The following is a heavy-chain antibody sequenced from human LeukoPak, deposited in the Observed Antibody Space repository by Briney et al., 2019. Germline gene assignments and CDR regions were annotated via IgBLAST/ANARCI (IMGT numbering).Heavy chain of an antibody. CDR3: ARGRSYGDYALFAY. Sequence: SVKVSCKASGGTFSSYAISWVRQAPGQGLEWMGGIIPIFGTAYYAQKFQGRVTITTDESTSTAYMELSSLRSEDTAVYYCARGRSYGDYALFAYWGQGTLVTVSS. CDR2: IIPIFGTA. V-gene: IGHV1-69*05. J-gene: IGHJ4*02. D-gene: IGHD4-17*01. CDR1: GGTFSSYA.